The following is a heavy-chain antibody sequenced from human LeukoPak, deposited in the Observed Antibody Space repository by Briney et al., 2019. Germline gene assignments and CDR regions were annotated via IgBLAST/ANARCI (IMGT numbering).Heavy chain of an antibody. V-gene: IGHV3-9*01. J-gene: IGHJ4*02. CDR3: AKARYYDFWSGYAFDY. D-gene: IGHD3-3*01. CDR2: ISWNRGSI. CDR1: GFTFDDYA. Sequence: PGGSLRLSCAASGFTFDDYAMHWVRQAPGKGLEWVSGISWNRGSIGYADSVKGRFTISRDNAKNSLYLQMNSLRAEDTALYYCAKARYYDFWSGYAFDYWGQGTLVTVSS.